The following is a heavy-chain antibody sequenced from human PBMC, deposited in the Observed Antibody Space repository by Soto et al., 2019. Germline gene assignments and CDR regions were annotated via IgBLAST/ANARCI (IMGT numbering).Heavy chain of an antibody. D-gene: IGHD4-17*01. J-gene: IGHJ3*02. CDR2: IYYSGST. V-gene: IGHV4-39*01. Sequence: QLQLQESGPGLVKPSETLSLTCTVSGGSISSSSYYWGWIRQPPGKGLEWIGSIYYSGSTYYNPSLKSRVTISVDTSKNQFSLKLSSVTAADTAVYYCASTIHDYGDYRHAFDIWGQGTMATVSS. CDR1: GGSISSSSYY. CDR3: ASTIHDYGDYRHAFDI.